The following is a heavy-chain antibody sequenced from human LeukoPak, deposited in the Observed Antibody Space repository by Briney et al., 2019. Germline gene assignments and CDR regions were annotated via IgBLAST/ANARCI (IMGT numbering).Heavy chain of an antibody. CDR1: GFTFSSYE. J-gene: IGHJ5*02. Sequence: PGGSLRLSCAASGFTFSSYEMKWVRPAPGKGLEWVSYISSSGSTIYYADSVKGRFTISRDNAKNSLYLQMNSLRAEDTAVYYCARERTGGTLTWDQGTLVTVSS. V-gene: IGHV3-48*03. CDR3: ARERTGGTLT. CDR2: ISSSGSTI. D-gene: IGHD2-15*01.